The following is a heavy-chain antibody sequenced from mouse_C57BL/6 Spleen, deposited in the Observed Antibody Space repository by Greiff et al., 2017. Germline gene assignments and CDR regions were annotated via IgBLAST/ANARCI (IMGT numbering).Heavy chain of an antibody. CDR2: IYPGDGDT. Sequence: VQLQQSGPELVKPGASVKISCKASGYAFSSSWMNWVKQRPGKGLEWIGRIYPGDGDTNYNGKFKDKATLTVDKSSSTAYMQLSSLTSEDSAVYYCARGNLFDYWGQGTTLTVSS. CDR1: GYAFSSSW. J-gene: IGHJ2*01. CDR3: ARGNLFDY. V-gene: IGHV1-82*01. D-gene: IGHD2-1*01.